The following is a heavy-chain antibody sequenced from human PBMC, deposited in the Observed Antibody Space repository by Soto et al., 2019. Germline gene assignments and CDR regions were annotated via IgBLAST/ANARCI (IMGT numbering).Heavy chain of an antibody. D-gene: IGHD2-2*01. CDR1: GGSISSSGYY. J-gene: IGHJ4*02. CDR2: IYYSGST. Sequence: SETLSLTCTVSGGSISSSGYYWGWIRQPPGKGLEWIGTIYYSGSTYYNPSLKSRVTISVDTSKNQFFLNLNSVTAADTAVYYCARDVGSSHGPGHPHYFDYWGQGTLVTVSS. CDR3: ARDVGSSHGPGHPHYFDY. V-gene: IGHV4-39*07.